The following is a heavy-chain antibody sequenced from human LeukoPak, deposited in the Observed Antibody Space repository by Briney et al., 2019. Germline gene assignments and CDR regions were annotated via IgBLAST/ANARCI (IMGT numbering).Heavy chain of an antibody. CDR3: ARRRYYDSTGYLD. CDR2: IYYSGRT. Sequence: SQTLSLTCTVSGGSISSSSYYWGWIRQPPGKGLEWIGSIYYSGRTYYNPSLKSRVTIPIDTSKNQFSLNLSSVTAADTAVYYCARRRYYDSTGYLDWGQGTLVTVSS. J-gene: IGHJ1*01. V-gene: IGHV4-39*01. D-gene: IGHD3-22*01. CDR1: GGSISSSSYY.